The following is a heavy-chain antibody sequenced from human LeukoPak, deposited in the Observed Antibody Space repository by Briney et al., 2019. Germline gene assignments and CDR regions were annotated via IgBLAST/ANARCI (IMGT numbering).Heavy chain of an antibody. D-gene: IGHD3-10*01. Sequence: ASVRVSCKASGGTFSSYAISWVRQAPGQGLEWMGGIIPIFGTANYAQKFQGRVTITTDESTSTAYMELSSLRSEDTAAYYCANLWFGELSKDAFDIWGQGTMVTVSS. V-gene: IGHV1-69*05. CDR3: ANLWFGELSKDAFDI. J-gene: IGHJ3*02. CDR2: IIPIFGTA. CDR1: GGTFSSYA.